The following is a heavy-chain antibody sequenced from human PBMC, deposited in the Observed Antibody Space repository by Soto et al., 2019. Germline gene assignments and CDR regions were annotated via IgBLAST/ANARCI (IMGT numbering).Heavy chain of an antibody. V-gene: IGHV1-69*04. Sequence: ASVKVSCKASGGTFSSYTSSWVRQAPGQGLEWMGRIIPILGIANYAQKFQGRVTITADKSTSTAYMELSSLRSEDTAVYYCARDRIAAAQYWYFDLWGRGTLVTVSS. CDR1: GGTFSSYT. CDR3: ARDRIAAAQYWYFDL. J-gene: IGHJ2*01. CDR2: IIPILGIA. D-gene: IGHD6-13*01.